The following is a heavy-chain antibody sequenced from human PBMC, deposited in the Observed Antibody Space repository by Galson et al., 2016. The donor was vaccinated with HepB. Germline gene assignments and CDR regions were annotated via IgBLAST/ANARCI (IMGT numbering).Heavy chain of an antibody. D-gene: IGHD3-10*01. CDR1: GFSVSSNH. CDR2: IYSGGTT. J-gene: IGHJ4*02. CDR3: AKGEDGDYYNGVF. Sequence: SLRLSCAASGFSVSSNHMSWVRQAPGKGLEWVSVIYSGGTTYYADSVKGRFSVSRDNSKNTVYLQMNSLRAEDTAVYYCAKGEDGDYYNGVFWGQGILVTVSS. V-gene: IGHV3-53*01.